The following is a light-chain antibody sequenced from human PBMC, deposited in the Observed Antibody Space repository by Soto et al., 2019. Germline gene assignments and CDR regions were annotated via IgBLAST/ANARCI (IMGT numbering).Light chain of an antibody. CDR2: EDR. V-gene: IGLV6-57*04. J-gene: IGLJ2*01. CDR3: QSYDTSTPVV. CDR1: SGNIASSS. Sequence: NFMLTQPHSVSESPGKTVTISCTRSSGNIASSSVQWYQKRPGSAPTTIIYEDRQRPSGVPDRFSGSIDASSNSASLTISGLKTEDEADYYCQSYDTSTPVVFGGGTKLTVL.